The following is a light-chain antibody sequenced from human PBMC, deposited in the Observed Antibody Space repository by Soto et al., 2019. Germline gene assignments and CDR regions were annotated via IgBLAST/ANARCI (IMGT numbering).Light chain of an antibody. CDR1: QTISSW. V-gene: IGKV1-5*03. CDR2: KAS. Sequence: DIQMTQSPSTLSASVGDRVTITCRASQTISSWLAWYQQKPGKAPKLLIYKASTLKSGVPSRFRGGGSGTEFTLTISCLQPDDFATYYCQHYNSYSETFGQGTKVELK. CDR3: QHYNSYSET. J-gene: IGKJ1*01.